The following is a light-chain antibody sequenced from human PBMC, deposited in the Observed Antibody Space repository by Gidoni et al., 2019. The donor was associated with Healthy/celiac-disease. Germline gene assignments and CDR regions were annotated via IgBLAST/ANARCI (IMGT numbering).Light chain of an antibody. CDR2: AAY. Sequence: DIPMTQSPSPLSASVGDRVTITCRASQGISNYLAWYQQKPGKVPKLLIYAAYTLRSGVPSRCSGSGSGTEFTLTISSLQPEDVATYYCQKYNSAPRTFXQXTKVEIK. CDR3: QKYNSAPRT. V-gene: IGKV1-27*01. CDR1: QGISNY. J-gene: IGKJ1*01.